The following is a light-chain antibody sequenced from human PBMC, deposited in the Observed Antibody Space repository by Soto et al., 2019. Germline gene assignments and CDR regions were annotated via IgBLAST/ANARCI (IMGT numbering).Light chain of an antibody. J-gene: IGKJ2*01. V-gene: IGKV1-39*01. Sequence: IQMTQSPSSLSASVGDRVTITCRASQSISSYLNWYQQKPGKAPKLLIYAASSLQSGVPSRFSGSGSGTEFTLTISSLQPEDFATYYCQQSYSLYTFGQGTKLEI. CDR1: QSISSY. CDR3: QQSYSLYT. CDR2: AAS.